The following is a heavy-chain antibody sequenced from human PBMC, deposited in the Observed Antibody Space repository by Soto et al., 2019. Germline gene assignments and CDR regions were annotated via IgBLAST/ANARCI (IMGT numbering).Heavy chain of an antibody. J-gene: IGHJ6*03. V-gene: IGHV1-18*01. D-gene: IGHD2-21*02. Sequence: QVQLVQSGAEVKKPGASVKVSCKASGYTFTSYGISWVRQAPGQGLEWMGWISAYNGNTNYAQKLQGRVTMTTDTATSTAYMELSSLRSDDTAVYYCARAKIRDYYYYYYMDVWGKGTTVTVSS. CDR2: ISAYNGNT. CDR1: GYTFTSYG. CDR3: ARAKIRDYYYYYYMDV.